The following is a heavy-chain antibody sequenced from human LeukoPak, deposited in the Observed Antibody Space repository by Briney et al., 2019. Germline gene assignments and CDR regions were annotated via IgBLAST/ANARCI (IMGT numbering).Heavy chain of an antibody. CDR3: ARASGYYYGSGSYYYYMDV. Sequence: MASQTLSLTCTVSGGSISSGDYYWSWIRQPPGKGLEWIGYIYYSGSTYYNPSLKSRVTISVDTSKNQFSLKLSSVTAADTAVYYCARASGYYYGSGSYYYYMDVWGKGTTVTVSS. CDR2: IYYSGST. J-gene: IGHJ6*03. V-gene: IGHV4-30-4*01. D-gene: IGHD3-10*01. CDR1: GGSISSGDYY.